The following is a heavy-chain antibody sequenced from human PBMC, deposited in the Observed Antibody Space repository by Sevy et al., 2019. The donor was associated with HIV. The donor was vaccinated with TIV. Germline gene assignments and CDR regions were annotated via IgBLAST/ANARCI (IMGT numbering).Heavy chain of an antibody. V-gene: IGHV3-23*01. CDR1: GFTFSKYS. CDR2: LTFGCGEI. J-gene: IGHJ4*02. D-gene: IGHD2-8*02. Sequence: GGSLRLSCAASGFTFSKYSMSWVRQPPGKGLEWVSTLTFGCGEINYADSVKGWFTNSRDNSKSSVYLQMTNLRPEYTSVYYGARDWCTNPHDYWGQGTLVTVSS. CDR3: ARDWCTNPHDY.